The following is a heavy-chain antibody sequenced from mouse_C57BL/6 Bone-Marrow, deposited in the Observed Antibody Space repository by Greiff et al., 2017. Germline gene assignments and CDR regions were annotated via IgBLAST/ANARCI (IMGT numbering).Heavy chain of an antibody. CDR1: GYTFTSSG. D-gene: IGHD1-1*01. Sequence: QVQLQQSVAELARPGASVKLSCKASGYTFTSSGISWVKQRTGQGLEWIGEIYPRSGNTYYNEKFKGKATLTADKSSSTAYMELRSLTSEDSAVXFCDYYGSSYFDYWGQGTTLTVSS. CDR2: IYPRSGNT. J-gene: IGHJ2*01. V-gene: IGHV1-81*01. CDR3: DYYGSSYFDY.